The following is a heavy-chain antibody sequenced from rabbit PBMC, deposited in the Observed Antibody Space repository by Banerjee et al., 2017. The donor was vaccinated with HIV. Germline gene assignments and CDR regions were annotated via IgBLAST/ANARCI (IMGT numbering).Heavy chain of an antibody. Sequence: QEQLEESGGGLVKPEGSLTITCTASGFSFSNKVVMCWVRQAPGKGLEWIACIDSGSSGFTYFATWAIGRFTCSKPSSTTVTLQMTRLTAADTATYFCARDTSSSFSSYGMDLWGPGTLVTVS. CDR1: GFSFSNKVV. D-gene: IGHD1-1*01. J-gene: IGHJ6*01. V-gene: IGHV1S45*01. CDR3: ARDTSSSFSSYGMDL. CDR2: IDSGSSGFT.